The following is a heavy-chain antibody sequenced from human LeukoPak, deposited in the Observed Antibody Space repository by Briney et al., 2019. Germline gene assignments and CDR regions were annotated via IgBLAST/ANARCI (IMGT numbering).Heavy chain of an antibody. CDR2: IIPILGIA. D-gene: IGHD3-3*01. Sequence: WASVKVSCKASGGTFSSYTISWVRQAPGQGLEWMGRIIPILGIANYAQKFQGRVTITADKSTSTAYMELSSLRSEDTAVYYCARDRVSGYYIHSEPGFDYWGQGTLVTVSS. V-gene: IGHV1-69*04. CDR3: ARDRVSGYYIHSEPGFDY. J-gene: IGHJ4*02. CDR1: GGTFSSYT.